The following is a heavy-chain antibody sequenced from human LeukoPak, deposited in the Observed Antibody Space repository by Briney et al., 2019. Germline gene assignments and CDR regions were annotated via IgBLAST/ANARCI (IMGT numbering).Heavy chain of an antibody. CDR3: AMVDGQLYGAFDI. J-gene: IGHJ3*02. CDR1: GFTFSSYS. CDR2: ISSSSSYI. Sequence: GGSLRLSCAASGFTFSSYSMNWVRQAAGKGLEWVSSISSSSSYIYYADSVKGRFTISRDNAKNSLYLQMNSLRAEDTAVYYCAMVDGQLYGAFDIWGQGTMVTVSS. V-gene: IGHV3-21*01. D-gene: IGHD6-13*01.